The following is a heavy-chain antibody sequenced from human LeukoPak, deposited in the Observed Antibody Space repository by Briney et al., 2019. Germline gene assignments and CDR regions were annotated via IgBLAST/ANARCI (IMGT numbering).Heavy chain of an antibody. V-gene: IGHV4-59*12. J-gene: IGHJ4*02. D-gene: IGHD3-22*01. CDR2: IYYSGST. Sequence: SETLSLTCSVSGGSISSNYWSWIRQPPGKGLEWIGYIYYSGSTYYNPSLKSRVTISVDTSKNQFSLKLNSVTAADTAVYYCAREPVYYYDSSGPFDFWGQGNLVTVSS. CDR3: AREPVYYYDSSGPFDF. CDR1: GGSISSNY.